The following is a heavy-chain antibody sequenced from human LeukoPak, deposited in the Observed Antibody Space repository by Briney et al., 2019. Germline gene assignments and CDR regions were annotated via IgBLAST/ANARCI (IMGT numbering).Heavy chain of an antibody. D-gene: IGHD3-10*01. J-gene: IGHJ5*02. V-gene: IGHV4-59*01. CDR2: IYYSGST. CDR3: ARDSGYYGSGSYYNVNWFDP. CDR1: GGSISSYY. Sequence: SETLSLTCTVSGGSISSYYWSWIRQPPGKGLEWIGYIYYSGSTNYNPSLKSRVTISVDTSKNQFSLKLSSVTAADTAVYYCARDSGYYGSGSYYNVNWFDPWGQGTLVTVSS.